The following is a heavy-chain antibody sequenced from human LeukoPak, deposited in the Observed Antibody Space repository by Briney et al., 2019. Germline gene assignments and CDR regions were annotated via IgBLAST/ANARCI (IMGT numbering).Heavy chain of an antibody. CDR2: ISSSGSTI. Sequence: GGSLRLSCAASGFTFSDYYMNWIRQAPGKGLEWVSYISSSGSTIYYADSVKGRFTISRENAKNSLYLQMNSLRAGDTAVYYCARVRKYSGYYSWYFDLWGRGTLVTVSS. CDR1: GFTFSDYY. J-gene: IGHJ2*01. CDR3: ARVRKYSGYYSWYFDL. D-gene: IGHD5-12*01. V-gene: IGHV3-11*04.